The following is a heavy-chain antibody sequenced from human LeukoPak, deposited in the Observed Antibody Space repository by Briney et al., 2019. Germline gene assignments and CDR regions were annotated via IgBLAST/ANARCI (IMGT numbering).Heavy chain of an antibody. J-gene: IGHJ4*02. Sequence: PGGSLRLSCAVCGFTFSSYSMNWVRQAPGKALEWVSSISSSSSYIYYADSVKGRFTISRDNAKNSLYLEMNSLRAEDTAVYYCARAYCSGGSCYPFDYWGQGTLVTVSS. CDR1: GFTFSSYS. V-gene: IGHV3-21*01. CDR2: ISSSSSYI. CDR3: ARAYCSGGSCYPFDY. D-gene: IGHD2-15*01.